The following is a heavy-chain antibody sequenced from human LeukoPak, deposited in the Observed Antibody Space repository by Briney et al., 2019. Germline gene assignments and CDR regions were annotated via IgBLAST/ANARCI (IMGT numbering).Heavy chain of an antibody. CDR3: ARAPTYYYDSSGYPSDYFDY. J-gene: IGHJ4*02. Sequence: ASVKVSCKASGYTFSANYMHWVRQAPGQGLEWMGWINPNSGGTNYAQKFQGRVTMTRDTSISTAYMELSRLRSDDTAVYYCARAPTYYYDSSGYPSDYFDYWGQGTLVTVSS. CDR2: INPNSGGT. D-gene: IGHD3-22*01. V-gene: IGHV1-2*02. CDR1: GYTFSANY.